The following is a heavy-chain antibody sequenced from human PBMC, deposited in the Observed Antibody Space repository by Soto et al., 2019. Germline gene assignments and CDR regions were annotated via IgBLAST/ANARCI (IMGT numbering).Heavy chain of an antibody. V-gene: IGHV4-39*01. CDR1: GGSISSSSYY. Sequence: NPSETLSLTCTVSGGSISSSSYYWGWIRQPPGKGLEWIGSIYYSGSTYYNPSLKSRVTISVDTSKNQFSLKLSSVTAADTAVYYCASQYSSSSRGKVAAYGMDVWGQGTTVTVSS. D-gene: IGHD6-6*01. CDR2: IYYSGST. CDR3: ASQYSSSSRGKVAAYGMDV. J-gene: IGHJ6*02.